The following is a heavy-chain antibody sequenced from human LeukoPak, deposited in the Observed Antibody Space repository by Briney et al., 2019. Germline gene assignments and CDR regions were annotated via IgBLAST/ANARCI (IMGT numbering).Heavy chain of an antibody. V-gene: IGHV3-30*02. CDR1: GFTFSSYG. D-gene: IGHD3-16*02. J-gene: IGHJ4*02. Sequence: TGGSLRLSCAASGFTFSSYGMHWVRQAPGKGLEWVAFIRYDGRNKYYADSVKGRFTISRDNSKNTLYLQMNSLRAEDTAVYYCAKDGYYDYVWGSYPAYYFDYWGQGTLVTVSS. CDR2: IRYDGRNK. CDR3: AKDGYYDYVWGSYPAYYFDY.